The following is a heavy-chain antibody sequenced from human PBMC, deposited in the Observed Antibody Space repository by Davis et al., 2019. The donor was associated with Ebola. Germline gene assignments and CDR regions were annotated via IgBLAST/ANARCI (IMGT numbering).Heavy chain of an antibody. CDR1: GGSISSSSFY. J-gene: IGHJ4*02. CDR3: ARISGDYGAFDY. D-gene: IGHD4-17*01. Sequence: MPSETLSLTCTVSGGSISSSSFYWGWIRQPPGKGLESIGSIYYSGSTYYNPSLKSRVTISVDTSKNQFSLKLTSVTAADTAVYFCARISGDYGAFDYWGQGALVTVSS. CDR2: IYYSGST. V-gene: IGHV4-39*01.